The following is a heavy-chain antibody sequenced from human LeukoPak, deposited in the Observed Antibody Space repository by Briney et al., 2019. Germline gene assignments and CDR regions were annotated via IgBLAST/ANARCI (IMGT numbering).Heavy chain of an antibody. CDR1: GYTFTSYD. V-gene: IGHV1-8*01. Sequence: GASVKVSCKASGYTFTSYDFNWVRQATGQRPEWMGWMSPNSGDTGYAQKFQGRVTMTEDTSTDTAYMELSSLRSEDTAVYYCATGVGGEGYYFDYWGQGTLVTVSS. CDR3: ATGVGGEGYYFDY. J-gene: IGHJ4*02. CDR2: MSPNSGDT. D-gene: IGHD6-19*01.